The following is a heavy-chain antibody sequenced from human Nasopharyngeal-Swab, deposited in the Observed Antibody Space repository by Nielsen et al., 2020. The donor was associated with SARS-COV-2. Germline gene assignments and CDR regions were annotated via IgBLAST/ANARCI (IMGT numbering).Heavy chain of an antibody. CDR1: GFTFRSYG. J-gene: IGHJ6*03. V-gene: IGHV3-30*18. CDR3: AKEVIPGNYYYNYYMDV. D-gene: IGHD2-21*01. CDR2: ISYDGSNK. Sequence: GGSLRLSCAASGFTFRSYGIHWVRLAPGKGLEWVALISYDGSNKYYADSVKGRFTISRDNSKNTLYLQMNSLRAEDTAVYYCAKEVIPGNYYYNYYMDVWGIGTTVTVSS.